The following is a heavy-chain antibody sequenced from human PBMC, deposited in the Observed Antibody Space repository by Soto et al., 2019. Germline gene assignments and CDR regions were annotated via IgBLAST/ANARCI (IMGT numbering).Heavy chain of an antibody. J-gene: IGHJ5*02. CDR1: GGSISSSSYY. CDR2: IYYSGST. Sequence: SETLSLTCTVSGGSISSSSYYWGWIRQPPGKGLEWIGSIYYSGSTYYNPSLKSRVTISVDTSKNQFSLKLSSVTAADTAVYYCARHTIGGGYCSGGSCYPNWLDPWGQGTLVTVSS. V-gene: IGHV4-39*01. D-gene: IGHD2-15*01. CDR3: ARHTIGGGYCSGGSCYPNWLDP.